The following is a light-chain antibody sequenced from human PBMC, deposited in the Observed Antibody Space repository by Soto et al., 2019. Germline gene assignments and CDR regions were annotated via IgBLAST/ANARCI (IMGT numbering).Light chain of an antibody. CDR1: SSDIGGYNY. CDR2: EVS. V-gene: IGLV2-8*01. Sequence: QSVLTQPPSASGSPGQSVTISCTGTSSDIGGYNYVSWYQQHPGKAPKLIIYEVSKRPSGVPDRFSGSKSGNTAPLTVSGLQAEDEADYYCTSYAGSNNLVFAGGTKVTVL. CDR3: TSYAGSNNLV. J-gene: IGLJ3*02.